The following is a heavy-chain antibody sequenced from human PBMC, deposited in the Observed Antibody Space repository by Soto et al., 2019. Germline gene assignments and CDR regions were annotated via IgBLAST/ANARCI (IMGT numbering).Heavy chain of an antibody. CDR1: GFTFSSYA. V-gene: IGHV3-23*01. J-gene: IGHJ4*02. D-gene: IGHD6-19*01. Sequence: EVQLLESGGGLVQPGGSLRLSCAASGFTFSSYAMSWVRQAPGKGLEWVSAISGSGGSTYYADSVKSRFTISRDNSKNTLYLQMISLTAEDPAVYYFAKYHIAVADDFDYWCQGTLVTVS. CDR3: AKYHIAVADDFDY. CDR2: ISGSGGST.